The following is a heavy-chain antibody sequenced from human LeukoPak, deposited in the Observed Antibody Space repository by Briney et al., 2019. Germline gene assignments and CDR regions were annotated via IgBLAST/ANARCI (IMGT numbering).Heavy chain of an antibody. CDR2: INGSGGST. CDR1: GFTFSSYA. J-gene: IGHJ4*02. D-gene: IGHD5-18*01. V-gene: IGHV3-23*01. Sequence: PGGSLRLSCAASGFTFSSYAMSWVPQAPGKGLEWVSAINGSGGSTYYADSVKGRFTISRDNSKNTLYLQMNSLRAEDTAVYYCANSPYSYPYYVDYWGQGTLVTVSS. CDR3: ANSPYSYPYYVDY.